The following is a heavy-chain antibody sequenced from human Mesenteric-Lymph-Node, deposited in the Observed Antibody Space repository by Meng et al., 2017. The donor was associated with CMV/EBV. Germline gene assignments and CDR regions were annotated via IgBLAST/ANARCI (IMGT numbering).Heavy chain of an antibody. CDR3: AKDWGYYFGTGSYKDV. V-gene: IGHV3-30*02. D-gene: IGHD3-10*01. Sequence: GESLKISCTTSGFTFNKNGIHWVRQAPGKGLEWLAFIRYDAIDEYYADSVKGRFTISRDNSKNTVYLEMNSLRVEDTAVYYCAKDWGYYFGTGSYKDVWGQGTTVTVSS. CDR1: GFTFNKNG. CDR2: IRYDAIDE. J-gene: IGHJ6*02.